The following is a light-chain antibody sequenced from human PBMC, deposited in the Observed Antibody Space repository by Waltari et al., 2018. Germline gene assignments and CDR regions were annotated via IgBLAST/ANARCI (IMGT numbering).Light chain of an antibody. CDR2: GAS. CDR3: QHYVRLPVT. CDR1: QSVGRS. J-gene: IGKJ4*02. V-gene: IGKV3-20*01. Sequence: EIVLTQSPGTLSLSPGEGATLSCRASQSVGRSLVGYQQKPGQAPRLVISGASSRATGLPDRFSGSGSGTDFSLTISRLEPEDFAVYYCQHYVRLPVTFGRGTKVEIK.